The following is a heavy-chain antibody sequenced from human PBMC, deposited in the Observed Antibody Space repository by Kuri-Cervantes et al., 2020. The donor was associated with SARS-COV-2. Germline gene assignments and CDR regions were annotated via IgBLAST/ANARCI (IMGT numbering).Heavy chain of an antibody. CDR3: TTLIDY. CDR2: ISYDGSNK. V-gene: IGHV3-30-3*01. J-gene: IGHJ4*02. Sequence: GESLKISCAASGFAFSSYVLHWVRRAPGKGLEWVAVISYDGSNKYYADSVKGRFTISRDNSKNTLYLQMNSLKTEDTAVYYCTTLIDYWGQGALVTVSS. CDR1: GFAFSSYV.